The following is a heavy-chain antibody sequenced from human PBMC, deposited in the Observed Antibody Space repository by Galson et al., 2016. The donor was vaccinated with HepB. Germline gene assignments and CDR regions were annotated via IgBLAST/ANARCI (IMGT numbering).Heavy chain of an antibody. Sequence: SLRLSCAASGFTVGNNYMSWVRQAPGKGLEWVSLIYSGGNTLYADSVKGRFSISRDNSKNTLYLQMNSLSAEDTAVYYCAREATSAAPDYYGMDVWGQGTTVTVSS. J-gene: IGHJ6*02. CDR1: GFTVGNNY. CDR2: IYSGGNT. V-gene: IGHV3-66*01. CDR3: AREATSAAPDYYGMDV. D-gene: IGHD6-13*01.